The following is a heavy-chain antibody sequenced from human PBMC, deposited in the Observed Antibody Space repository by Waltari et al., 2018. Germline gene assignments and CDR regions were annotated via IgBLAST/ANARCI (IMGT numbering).Heavy chain of an antibody. V-gene: IGHV4-4*07. D-gene: IGHD3-3*01. Sequence: QVQLQESGPGLVKPSETLSLPCTVPGGSISSYYWSWLRQPAGKGLEWIGRIYTSGSTNYNPSLKSRVTISVDKSKNQFSLKLSSVTAADTAVYYCARSRNDFWSGYHYYYFDYWGQGTLVTVSS. J-gene: IGHJ4*02. CDR1: GGSISSYY. CDR3: ARSRNDFWSGYHYYYFDY. CDR2: IYTSGST.